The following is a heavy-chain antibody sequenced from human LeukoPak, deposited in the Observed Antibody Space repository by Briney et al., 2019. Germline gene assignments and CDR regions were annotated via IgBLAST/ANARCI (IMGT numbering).Heavy chain of an antibody. CDR3: ARHAEYNSGWHFYLDH. CDR1: GVSTTNGIYY. CDR2: VHNVGST. D-gene: IGHD6-19*01. Sequence: SETLSLTCTVSGVSTTNGIYYWAWIRQPPGKGLEWIGSVHNVGSTYYNLSLRSLVTMSIDTSKNQVSLRLNSVTAADTAVYYCARHAEYNSGWHFYLDHWGQGILVTVSS. J-gene: IGHJ4*02. V-gene: IGHV4-39*01.